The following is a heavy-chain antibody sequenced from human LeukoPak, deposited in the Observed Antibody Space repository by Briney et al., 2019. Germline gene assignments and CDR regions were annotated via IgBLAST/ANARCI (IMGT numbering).Heavy chain of an antibody. V-gene: IGHV1-18*01. CDR2: ISAYNGNT. Sequence: ASVKLSCKASGYTFTSYGISWVRQAPGQGLEWMGWISAYNGNTNYAQKLQGRVTMTTDTSTSTAYMELRSLRSDDTAVYYCSRSHDGITIFGVVISDFDYWGQGTLVTVSS. J-gene: IGHJ4*02. D-gene: IGHD3-3*01. CDR3: SRSHDGITIFGVVISDFDY. CDR1: GYTFTSYG.